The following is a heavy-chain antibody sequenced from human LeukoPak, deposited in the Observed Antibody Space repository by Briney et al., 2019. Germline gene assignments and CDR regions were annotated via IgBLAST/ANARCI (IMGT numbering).Heavy chain of an antibody. CDR3: ARDLWGDVYYFDY. J-gene: IGHJ4*02. D-gene: IGHD2-21*01. Sequence: PGGSLRLSCAASGFTFSSYGMHWVRQAPGKGPEWVAVIWYDGSNKYYADSVKGRFTISRDNSKNTLYLQMNSLRAEDTAVYYCARDLWGDVYYFDYWGQGTLVTVSS. CDR2: IWYDGSNK. CDR1: GFTFSSYG. V-gene: IGHV3-33*01.